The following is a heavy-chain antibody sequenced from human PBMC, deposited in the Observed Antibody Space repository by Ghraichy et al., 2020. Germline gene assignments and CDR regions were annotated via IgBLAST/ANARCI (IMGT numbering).Heavy chain of an antibody. D-gene: IGHD3-10*01. Sequence: SETLSLTCAVSGGSISSSNWWSWVRQPPGKGLEWIGEIYHSGSTNYNPSLKSRVTISVDKSKNQFSLKLSSVTAADTAVYYCATYYGSGSWSSLYYYYYGMDVWGQGTTVTVSS. J-gene: IGHJ6*02. CDR3: ATYYGSGSWSSLYYYYYGMDV. V-gene: IGHV4-4*02. CDR1: GGSISSSNW. CDR2: IYHSGST.